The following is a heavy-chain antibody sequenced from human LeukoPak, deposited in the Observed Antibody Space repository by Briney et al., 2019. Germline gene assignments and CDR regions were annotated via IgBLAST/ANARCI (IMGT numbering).Heavy chain of an antibody. CDR3: SGRDSSRSPRAY. CDR1: GLTFTDFW. Sequence: GGSLRLSCAASGLTFTDFWMNCVRLAPGRGLEWLANINPYGTEKYYVDSVKGRFAISRDNAKNEVYLEMNSLRAEDTGVYYCSGRDSSRSPRAYWGQGALVSVSS. D-gene: IGHD2-2*01. V-gene: IGHV3-7*01. J-gene: IGHJ4*02. CDR2: INPYGTEK.